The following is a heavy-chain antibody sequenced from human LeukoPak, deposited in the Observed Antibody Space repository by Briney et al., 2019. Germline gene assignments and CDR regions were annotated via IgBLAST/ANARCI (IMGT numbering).Heavy chain of an antibody. CDR2: IYWDDDK. Sequence: SGPTLVNPTPPLTLTCTFSGFSLHTNAMGVGWIGQPPGKALEWLSLIYWDDDKRYSPSLKSRLTITKDTSKNQVVLTLTNMDPVDTATYYCAHFYGDCFDYWGQGTRVTVSS. CDR1: GFSLHTNAMG. CDR3: AHFYGDCFDY. V-gene: IGHV2-5*02. J-gene: IGHJ4*02. D-gene: IGHD4-17*01.